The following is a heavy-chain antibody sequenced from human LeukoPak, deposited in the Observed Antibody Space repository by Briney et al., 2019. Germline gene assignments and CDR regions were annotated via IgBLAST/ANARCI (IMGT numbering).Heavy chain of an antibody. V-gene: IGHV3-53*01. D-gene: IGHD3-10*01. CDR3: AKDLGVRGVDYFDY. CDR1: GFTVSSNY. Sequence: PGGSLRLSCAASGFTVSSNYMSWVRQAPGKGLEWVSVIYSGGSTYYADSVKGRFTISRDNSKNTLYLQMNSLRAEDTAVYYCAKDLGVRGVDYFDYWGQGTLVTVSS. J-gene: IGHJ4*02. CDR2: IYSGGST.